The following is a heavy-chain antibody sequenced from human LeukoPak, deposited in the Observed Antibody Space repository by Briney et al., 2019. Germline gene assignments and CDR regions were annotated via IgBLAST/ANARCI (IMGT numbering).Heavy chain of an antibody. Sequence: PGGSLRLSCEASGSGFTFGNFALSWVRQAPGKGLEWVSGISGSDYYTYYADSVKGRFTISRDNSKNTLYIQMNSLRAEDTAVYYCAKDGSWGDYYFYFYMDVWGTGTTVTVSS. CDR3: AKDGSWGDYYFYFYMDV. CDR1: GSGFTFGNFA. J-gene: IGHJ6*03. V-gene: IGHV3-23*01. D-gene: IGHD3-16*01. CDR2: ISGSDYYT.